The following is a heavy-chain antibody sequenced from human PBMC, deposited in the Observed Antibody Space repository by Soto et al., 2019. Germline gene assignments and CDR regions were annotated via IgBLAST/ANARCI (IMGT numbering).Heavy chain of an antibody. V-gene: IGHV1-69*10. Sequence: SVKVSCKASGGTFSSYAISWVRQAPRQGLEWMGGIIPILDTANYAQNFQGRVTISADKSISTAYLQWSSLKASDTAMYYCASLIAAAGRSYYYYYGMDVWGQGTTVTVSS. CDR1: GGTFSSYA. D-gene: IGHD6-13*01. J-gene: IGHJ6*02. CDR3: ASLIAAAGRSYYYYYGMDV. CDR2: IIPILDTA.